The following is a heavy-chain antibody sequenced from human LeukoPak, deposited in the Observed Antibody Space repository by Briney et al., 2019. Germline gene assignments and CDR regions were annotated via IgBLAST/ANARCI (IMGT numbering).Heavy chain of an antibody. CDR1: GFTFSSYA. V-gene: IGHV3-23*01. CDR3: AKESAPVVVPAAKLF. D-gene: IGHD2-2*01. Sequence: PGGSLRLSCAASGFTFSSYAMSWVRQVPGKGLEWVSVISGSGDNTYYADSVKGRFTISRDNSKNMLYLQMNSLRAEDTAVYYCAKESAPVVVPAAKLFWGQGTLVTVSS. J-gene: IGHJ4*02. CDR2: ISGSGDNT.